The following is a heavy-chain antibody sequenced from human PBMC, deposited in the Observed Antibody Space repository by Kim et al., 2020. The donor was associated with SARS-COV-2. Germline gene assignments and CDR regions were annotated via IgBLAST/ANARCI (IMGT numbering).Heavy chain of an antibody. Sequence: KSRVTISVDTSKNQFSLKLSSVTAADTAVYYCARDGYRSSSSRGSYGMDVWGQGTTVTVSS. CDR3: ARDGYRSSSSRGSYGMDV. V-gene: IGHV4-59*01. D-gene: IGHD6-6*01. J-gene: IGHJ6*02.